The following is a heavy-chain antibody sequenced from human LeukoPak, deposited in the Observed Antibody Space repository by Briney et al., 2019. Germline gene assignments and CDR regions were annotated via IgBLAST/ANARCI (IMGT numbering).Heavy chain of an antibody. J-gene: IGHJ4*02. CDR1: GFTFSNYW. V-gene: IGHV3-74*01. D-gene: IGHD3-10*01. CDR2: INTDGSSS. Sequence: PGGSLRLSCAASGFTFSNYWMHWVRQAPGKGLVWVSHINTDGSSSSYADSVKGRFTISRDNAKTTLYLQMNSLRAEDTAVYYCVRSGSFDNWGQGTLVTVSS. CDR3: VRSGSFDN.